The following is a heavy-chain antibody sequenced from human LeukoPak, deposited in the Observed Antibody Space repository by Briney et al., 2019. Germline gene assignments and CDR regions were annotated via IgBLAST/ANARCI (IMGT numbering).Heavy chain of an antibody. CDR2: INPNSVGT. CDR3: ERLSTAANVDY. V-gene: IGHV1-2*06. CDR1: GYTFTGYY. Sequence: ASVKVSCKASGYTFTGYYMHWVRQAPGPRLEWIGRINPNSVGTNYAQKFQGRVTMTRDTSISTPYMELSRPRSDDTAVYYYERLSTAANVDYWGQGTLVTVSS. J-gene: IGHJ4*02. D-gene: IGHD6-13*01.